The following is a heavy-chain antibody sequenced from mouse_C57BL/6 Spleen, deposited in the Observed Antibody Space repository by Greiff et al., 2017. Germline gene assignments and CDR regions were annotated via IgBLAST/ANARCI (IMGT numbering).Heavy chain of an antibody. Sequence: VQLQQSGPGLMKPSQSLSLTCSVTGYSITSGYYWNWIRQFPGNKLEWMGYISYDGSNNYNPSLKNRISITRDTSKNQFFLKLNSVTTEYTATYYCARRLWDASDYWGQGTTLTVSS. CDR1: GYSITSGYY. CDR3: ARRLWDASDY. J-gene: IGHJ2*01. V-gene: IGHV3-6*01. CDR2: ISYDGSN. D-gene: IGHD1-1*02.